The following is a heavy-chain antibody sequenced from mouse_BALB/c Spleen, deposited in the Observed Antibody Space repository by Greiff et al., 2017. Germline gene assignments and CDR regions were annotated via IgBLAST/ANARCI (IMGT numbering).Heavy chain of an antibody. D-gene: IGHD1-1*01. CDR3: ARALYYYGSSYGYFDY. J-gene: IGHJ2*01. CDR1: GFNIKDYY. Sequence: VQLQQSGAELVRPGALVKLSCKASGFNIKDYYMHWVKQRPEQGLEWIGWIDPENGNTIYDPKFQGKASITADTSSNTAYLQLSSLTSEDTAVYYCARALYYYGSSYGYFDYWGQGTTLTVSS. V-gene: IGHV14-1*02. CDR2: IDPENGNT.